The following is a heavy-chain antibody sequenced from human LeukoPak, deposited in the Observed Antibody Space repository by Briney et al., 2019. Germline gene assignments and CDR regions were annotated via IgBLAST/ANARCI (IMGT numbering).Heavy chain of an antibody. D-gene: IGHD6-19*01. V-gene: IGHV4-39*01. Sequence: SETLSLSCTVSGGSISSSSYYWGWIRQPPGKGLEWIGSIYYSGSTYYNPSLKRRVTISVDTSKNQFSLKLSSVTAADTAVYYCASEGGIAVAGIDYWGQGTLVTVSS. CDR2: IYYSGST. CDR1: GGSISSSSYY. CDR3: ASEGGIAVAGIDY. J-gene: IGHJ4*02.